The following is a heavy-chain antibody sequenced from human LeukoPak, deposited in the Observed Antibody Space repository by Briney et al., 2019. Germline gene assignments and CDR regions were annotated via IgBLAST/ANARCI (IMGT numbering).Heavy chain of an antibody. CDR2: IYYSGST. D-gene: IGHD3-9*01. J-gene: IGHJ4*02. CDR1: GGSISSGDYY. CDR3: ARRGRYFDWFDY. Sequence: SETLSLTCAVFGGSISSGDYYWSWIRQPPGKGLQWIGYIYYSGSTYYNPSLKSRVTIAVDTSKNQFSLKLSSVTVADTAVYHCARRGRYFDWFDYWGQGTLVTVSS. V-gene: IGHV4-30-4*01.